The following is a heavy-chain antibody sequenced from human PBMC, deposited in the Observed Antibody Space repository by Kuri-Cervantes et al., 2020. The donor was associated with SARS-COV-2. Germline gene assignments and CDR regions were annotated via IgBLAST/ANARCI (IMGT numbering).Heavy chain of an antibody. CDR1: GYTLTELS. D-gene: IGHD7-27*01. CDR2: FDPEDGET. V-gene: IGHV1-24*01. CDR3: ARDREITGAPYDAFDI. Sequence: ASVKVSCKASGYTLTELSMHWVRQAPGKGLEWMGGFDPEDGETIYAQKFQGRVTMTRDTSISTAYMELSRLRSDDTAVYYCARDREITGAPYDAFDIWGQGTMVTVSS. J-gene: IGHJ3*02.